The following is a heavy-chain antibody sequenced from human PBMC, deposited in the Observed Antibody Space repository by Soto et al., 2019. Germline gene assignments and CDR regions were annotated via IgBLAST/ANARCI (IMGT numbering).Heavy chain of an antibody. V-gene: IGHV1-69*12. D-gene: IGHD2-2*01. Sequence: QVQLVQSGAEVKKPGSSVKVSCKASGGTFSSYAISWVRQAPGRGLEWMGGIIPIFGTANDAQKFQGRVTITADESTSTAYMELSSLRSEDTAVYYCARDLVLVPAGLPRGRSPDIYYYSGMDVWGQGTTVTVSS. J-gene: IGHJ6*02. CDR2: IIPIFGTA. CDR1: GGTFSSYA. CDR3: ARDLVLVPAGLPRGRSPDIYYYSGMDV.